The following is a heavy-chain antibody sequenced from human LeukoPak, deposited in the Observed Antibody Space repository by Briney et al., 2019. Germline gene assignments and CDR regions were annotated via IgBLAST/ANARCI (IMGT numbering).Heavy chain of an antibody. V-gene: IGHV3-21*01. D-gene: IGHD4-17*01. J-gene: IGHJ4*02. CDR3: ARGPTVTSPFDY. Sequence: GGSLRLSCAASGFTFSSYSMNWVRQAQGKGLEWVSSISSSSSYIYYADSVKGRFTISRDNAKNSLYLQMNSLRAEDTAVYYCARGPTVTSPFDYWGQGTLVTVSS. CDR1: GFTFSSYS. CDR2: ISSSSSYI.